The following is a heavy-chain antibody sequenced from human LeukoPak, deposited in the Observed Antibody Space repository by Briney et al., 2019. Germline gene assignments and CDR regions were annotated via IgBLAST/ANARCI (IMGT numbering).Heavy chain of an antibody. CDR2: ISSTSSYI. CDR3: TSRGGFWSGYWAMNV. D-gene: IGHD3-3*01. CDR1: GFTFTTYS. V-gene: IGHV3-21*01. J-gene: IGHJ6*02. Sequence: GGSLRLSCVASGFTFTTYSLNWVRQAPGKGLEWVSSISSTSSYIYYADSVKGRFTLSRDNAKNSIYLQMDSLRAEDTAVYYCTSRGGFWSGYWAMNVWGQGTTVIVSS.